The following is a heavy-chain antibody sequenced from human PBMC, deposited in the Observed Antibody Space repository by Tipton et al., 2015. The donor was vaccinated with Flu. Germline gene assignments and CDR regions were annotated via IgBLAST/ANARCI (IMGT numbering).Heavy chain of an antibody. CDR3: AGRDYSNYVSEPKNWFDS. J-gene: IGHJ5*01. V-gene: IGHV4-38-2*02. CDR1: GGSIGSGYY. Sequence: TLSLTCTVSGGSIGSGYYWGWIRQPPGKGLEWIGNIHQTGSTYYNPSLKGRVTVSVARSKNQFSLRLTSVTAADTAVYYCAGRDYSNYVSEPKNWFDSWGQGTLVTVSS. D-gene: IGHD4-11*01. CDR2: IHQTGST.